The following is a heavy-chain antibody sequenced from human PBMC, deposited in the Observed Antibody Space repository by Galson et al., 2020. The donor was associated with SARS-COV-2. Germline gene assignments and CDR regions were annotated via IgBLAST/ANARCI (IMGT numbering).Heavy chain of an antibody. Sequence: SETLYITCTVAGGSISSYYWSWIRQPQGKGLEWNGYIYYSGSTNSNPSLKSRVTISVDTSKNQFSLKLSSVTAADTAVYYGARGIVADYGDYVIDYWGQGTLVTVSS. CDR2: IYYSGST. CDR1: GGSISSYY. D-gene: IGHD4-17*01. V-gene: IGHV4-59*13. CDR3: ARGIVADYGDYVIDY. J-gene: IGHJ4*02.